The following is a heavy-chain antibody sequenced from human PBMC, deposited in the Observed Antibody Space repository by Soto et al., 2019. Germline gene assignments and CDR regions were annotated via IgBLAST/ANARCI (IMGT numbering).Heavy chain of an antibody. D-gene: IGHD5-12*01. CDR1: GYSFITSYH. V-gene: IGHV1-46*01. Sequence: QVQLVQSGAEVKKPGASVKVSCKASGYSFITSYHMHWVRQAPGQGLEWMGIINPTGSMTRYSQKFQGRLTMTRDTSPATDYMELSNLTSEDTAVYFCARDTGYDHDAFDIWGQGTRVTVSS. CDR3: ARDTGYDHDAFDI. CDR2: INPTGSMT. J-gene: IGHJ3*02.